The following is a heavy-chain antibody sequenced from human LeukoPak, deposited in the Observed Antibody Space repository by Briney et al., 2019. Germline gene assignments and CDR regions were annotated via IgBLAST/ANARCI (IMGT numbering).Heavy chain of an antibody. D-gene: IGHD3-22*01. CDR1: GYTFISYG. CDR2: ISAYNGNT. Sequence: GASVNVSCKASGYTFISYGISWVRQAPGQGLEWMGWISAYNGNTNYAQKLQGRVTMTTDTSTSTAYMELRSLRSDDTAVYYCARVLMIVVVPYAFDIWGQGTMVTVSS. CDR3: ARVLMIVVVPYAFDI. V-gene: IGHV1-18*01. J-gene: IGHJ3*02.